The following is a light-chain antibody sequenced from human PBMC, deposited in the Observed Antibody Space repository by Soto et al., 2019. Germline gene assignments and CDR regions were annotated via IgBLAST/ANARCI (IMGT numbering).Light chain of an antibody. J-gene: IGLJ1*01. Sequence: QSAVTQLHTASGSPGYSVTVCRTGTGNDVGDYNSLSLYPQHPRRRPKLMIPDAGRWPSGVPDRFSGSKSGNTASLTISGLQAEDEADYFCCSYAGGYTSLFGTGTKATVL. V-gene: IGLV2-11*01. CDR3: CSYAGGYTSL. CDR2: DAG. CDR1: GNDVGDYNS.